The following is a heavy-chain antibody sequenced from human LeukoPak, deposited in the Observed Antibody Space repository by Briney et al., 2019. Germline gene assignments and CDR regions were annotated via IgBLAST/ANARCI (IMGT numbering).Heavy chain of an antibody. D-gene: IGHD4-11*01. J-gene: IGHJ6*02. CDR2: IQNSATT. CDR1: GGSVNSGSYF. V-gene: IGHV4-61*01. Sequence: SSETLSLTCTVSGGSVNSGSYFWRWFRQPPGKRLEWIGYIQNSATTNYNPSLESRVAIFVDSSKDQFSLRVTSVTAADTAVYYCATDYSNFYGMDVWGQGTTVTVSS. CDR3: ATDYSNFYGMDV.